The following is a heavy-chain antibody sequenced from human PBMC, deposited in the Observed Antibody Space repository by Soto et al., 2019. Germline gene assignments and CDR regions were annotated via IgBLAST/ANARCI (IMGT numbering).Heavy chain of an antibody. D-gene: IGHD6-13*01. CDR2: INPSGGST. J-gene: IGHJ5*02. V-gene: IGHV1-46*01. CDR1: GYTFTSYY. Sequence: ASVKVSCKASGYTFTSYYMHWVRQAPGQGLEWMGIINPSGGSTSYAQKFQGRVTMTRDTSTSTVYMELSSLRSEDTAVYYCARVPRPAAAAGSNRWFDPWGQGTLVTVSS. CDR3: ARVPRPAAAAGSNRWFDP.